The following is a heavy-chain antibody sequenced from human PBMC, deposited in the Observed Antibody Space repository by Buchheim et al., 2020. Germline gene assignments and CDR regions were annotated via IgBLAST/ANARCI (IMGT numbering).Heavy chain of an antibody. CDR1: GGSFSGYY. V-gene: IGHV4-34*01. J-gene: IGHJ4*02. D-gene: IGHD6-19*01. Sequence: QVQLQQWGAGLLKPSETLSLTCAVYGGSFSGYYWSWIRQPPGKGLEWIGEINHSGSTNYNPSLKSRVTISVDTSQNQFSLKLSSVTAADTAVYYCARGNIAVAGEFDYWGQGTL. CDR2: INHSGST. CDR3: ARGNIAVAGEFDY.